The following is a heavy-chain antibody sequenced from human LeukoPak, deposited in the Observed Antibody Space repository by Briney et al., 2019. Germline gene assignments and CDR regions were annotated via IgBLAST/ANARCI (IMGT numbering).Heavy chain of an antibody. CDR1: GYTFTSYY. J-gene: IGHJ4*02. Sequence: ASVKVSCKASGYTFTSYYMHWVRQAPGQGLEWMGWINPNSGGTNYAQKFQGRVTMTRDTSISTAYMELSRLRSDDTAVYYCARDWSIAAAWDYWGQGTLVTVSS. CDR2: INPNSGGT. CDR3: ARDWSIAAAWDY. V-gene: IGHV1-2*02. D-gene: IGHD6-13*01.